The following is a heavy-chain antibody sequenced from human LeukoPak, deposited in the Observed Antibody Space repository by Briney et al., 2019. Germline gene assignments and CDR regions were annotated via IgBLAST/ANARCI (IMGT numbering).Heavy chain of an antibody. Sequence: GRSLRLSCAASGFTFSSYAMEWVRQAPGKGREWVAVISYDGSNKYYADSVKGRFTISKDNSKNTLYLQMNSLRAEDTAVYYCARARYCSGGSCYSANRPDYYYGMDVWGQGTTVTVSS. CDR1: GFTFSSYA. CDR2: ISYDGSNK. V-gene: IGHV3-30*04. CDR3: ARARYCSGGSCYSANRPDYYYGMDV. D-gene: IGHD2-15*01. J-gene: IGHJ6*02.